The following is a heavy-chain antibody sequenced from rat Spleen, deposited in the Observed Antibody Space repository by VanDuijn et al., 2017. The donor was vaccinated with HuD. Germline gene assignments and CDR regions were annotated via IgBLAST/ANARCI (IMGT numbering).Heavy chain of an antibody. D-gene: IGHD1-2*01. CDR1: GHSITSSYR. CDR3: ASLYSSYSLYYFDY. J-gene: IGHJ2*01. Sequence: EVQLQESGPGLVKPSQSLSLTCSVTGHSITSSYRWNWIRKFPGNKLEWMGYINSAGSTNYNPSLKSRISITRDTSKNHFFLQVNSVTTEETATYYCASLYSSYSLYYFDYWGQGVMVTVSS. CDR2: INSAGST. V-gene: IGHV3-3*01.